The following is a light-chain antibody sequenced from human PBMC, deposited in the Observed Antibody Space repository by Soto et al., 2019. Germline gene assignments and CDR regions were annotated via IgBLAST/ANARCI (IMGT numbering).Light chain of an antibody. Sequence: QSVLTQPASVSGSPGQSITISCTGTSSDAGGYNYVSWYQQHPGKAPKVMIYDVSNRPSGVSNRFSGSKSGNTASLSISGLQAEDEADYYCSSYTSRSTYVFGTGTKVTVL. CDR2: DVS. CDR1: SSDAGGYNY. V-gene: IGLV2-14*01. J-gene: IGLJ1*01. CDR3: SSYTSRSTYV.